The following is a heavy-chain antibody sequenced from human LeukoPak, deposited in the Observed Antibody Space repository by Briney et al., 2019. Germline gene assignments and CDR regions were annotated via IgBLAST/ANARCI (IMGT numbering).Heavy chain of an antibody. V-gene: IGHV1-2*02. CDR2: INPNSGGT. CDR3: ARVYCTNGVCFRAQADY. J-gene: IGHJ4*02. CDR1: GYTFTGYY. Sequence: ASVKVSCEASGYTFTGYYMHWVRQAPGQGLEWMGWINPNSGGTNYAQKFQGRVTMTRDTSISAAYMELSRLRSDDTAVYYCARVYCTNGVCFRAQADYWGQGTLVTVSS. D-gene: IGHD2-8*01.